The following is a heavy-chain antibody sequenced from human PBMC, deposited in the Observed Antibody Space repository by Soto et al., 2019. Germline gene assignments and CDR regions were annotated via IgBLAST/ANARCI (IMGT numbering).Heavy chain of an antibody. D-gene: IGHD6-19*01. CDR3: ARETDKWLVQQKTFDC. Sequence: LSLTCTVSGGSISSGGYYWSWIRQHPGKGLEWIGYIYYSGSTYYNPSLKSRVTISVDTSKNQFSLKLSSVTAADTAVYYCARETDKWLVQQKTFDCWGQGTLVTVSS. J-gene: IGHJ4*02. CDR2: IYYSGST. CDR1: GGSISSGGYY. V-gene: IGHV4-31*03.